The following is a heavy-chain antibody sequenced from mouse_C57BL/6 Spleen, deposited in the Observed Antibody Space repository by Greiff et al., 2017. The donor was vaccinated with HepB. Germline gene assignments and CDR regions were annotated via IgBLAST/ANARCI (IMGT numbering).Heavy chain of an antibody. V-gene: IGHV2-6*01. Sequence: VKLMESGPGLVAPSQSLSITCTVSGFSLTSYGVDWVRQSPGKGLEWLGVIWGVGSTNYNSALKSRLSISKDNSKSQVFLKMNSLQTDDTAMYYCARLSYAMDYWGQGTSLTVSS. CDR1: GFSLTSYG. CDR2: IWGVGST. J-gene: IGHJ4*01. CDR3: ARLSYAMDY.